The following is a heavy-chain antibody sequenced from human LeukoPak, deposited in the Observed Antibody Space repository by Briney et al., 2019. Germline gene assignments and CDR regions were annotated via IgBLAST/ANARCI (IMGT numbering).Heavy chain of an antibody. CDR3: ARDWNSDCSGGSCFHYYYYYYMDV. D-gene: IGHD2-15*01. V-gene: IGHV4-4*07. Sequence: SETLSLTCTVSGGSISSYYWSWIRQPAGKGLEWIGRIYISGNTNYNPSLKSRVTMSVDTSKNQFSLKLSSVTAADTAVYYCARDWNSDCSGGSCFHYYYYYYMDVWGKGTTVTVSS. CDR1: GGSISSYY. J-gene: IGHJ6*03. CDR2: IYISGNT.